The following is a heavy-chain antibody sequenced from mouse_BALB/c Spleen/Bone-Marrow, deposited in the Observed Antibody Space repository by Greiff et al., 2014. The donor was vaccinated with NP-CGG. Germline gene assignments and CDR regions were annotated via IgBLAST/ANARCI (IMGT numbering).Heavy chain of an antibody. D-gene: IGHD2-1*01. CDR3: ARNGNYRYAMDY. CDR1: GYTFTSYD. Sequence: VQLQQSGPEPVKPGALVKISCKASGYTFTSYDINWVKQRPGQGLEWIGWIYPGDGSTKYNEKFKGKATLTADKSSSTAYMQLSSLTSENSAVYFCARNGNYRYAMDYWGQGTSVTVSS. J-gene: IGHJ4*01. CDR2: IYPGDGST. V-gene: IGHV1S56*01.